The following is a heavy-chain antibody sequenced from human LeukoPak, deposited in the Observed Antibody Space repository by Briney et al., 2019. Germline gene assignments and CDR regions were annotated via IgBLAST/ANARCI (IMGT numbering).Heavy chain of an antibody. V-gene: IGHV3-21*01. CDR1: GFTFSSYS. CDR2: ISSSSSYI. J-gene: IGHJ4*02. Sequence: IPGGSLRLSCAASGFTFSSYSMNWVRQAPGKGLEWVSSISSSSSYIYYADSVKGRFTISRDNAKNSLYPQMNSLRAEDTAVYYCARDSSGLSGSYDYWGQGTLVTVSS. CDR3: ARDSSGLSGSYDY. D-gene: IGHD1-26*01.